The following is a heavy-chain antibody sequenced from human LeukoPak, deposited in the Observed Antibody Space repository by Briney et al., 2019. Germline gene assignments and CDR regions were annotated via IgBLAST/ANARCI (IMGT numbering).Heavy chain of an antibody. CDR1: GNSLSELS. CDR2: FDPEEAKM. J-gene: IGHJ4*02. CDR3: TTRSGDFWSGFVN. V-gene: IGHV1-24*01. D-gene: IGHD3-3*01. Sequence: ASVKVSCKVSGNSLSELSIQWVRQAPGKGLECVGGFDPEEAKMVYAQNFQGRVTTTEDTSTQTAYMELSGPTSGDTAVYYCTTRSGDFWSGFVNWGQGTLVTVSS.